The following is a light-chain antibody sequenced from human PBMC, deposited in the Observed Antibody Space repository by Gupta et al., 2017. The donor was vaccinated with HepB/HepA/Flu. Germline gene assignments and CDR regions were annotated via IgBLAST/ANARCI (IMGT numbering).Light chain of an antibody. J-gene: IGKJ1*01. CDR1: QSLVASDGNTY. CDR3: MEGEDWPGT. V-gene: IGKV2-30*01. Sequence: DVVLTQSPLSLPVTLGQPASISCRSSQSLVASDGNTYLSWFQQRPGHCPRRLISKVSTRGAGARGCLFVWVSGSGFALKSSGVEAEEVAIYFCMEGEDWPGTFGQGTKV. CDR2: KVS.